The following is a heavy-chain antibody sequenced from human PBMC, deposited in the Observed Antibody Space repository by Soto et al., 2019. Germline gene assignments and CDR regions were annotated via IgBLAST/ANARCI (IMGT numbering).Heavy chain of an antibody. Sequence: QVQLVQSGAEVKKPGSSVKVSCTTSGGTISSFGMNWVRQAPGQGLEWMGGIVPIDGSTKYAEKFQGRVTLTAGASTSTVYMDLSSLRSEDTAVYYCARSFTKSRRGGVAFDYWGQGTLLTVSP. V-gene: IGHV1-69*01. CDR1: GGTISSFG. CDR2: IVPIDGST. D-gene: IGHD3-3*01. J-gene: IGHJ4*02. CDR3: ARSFTKSRRGGVAFDY.